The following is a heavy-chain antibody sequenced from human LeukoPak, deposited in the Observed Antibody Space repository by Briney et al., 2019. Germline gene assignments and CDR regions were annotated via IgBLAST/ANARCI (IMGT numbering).Heavy chain of an antibody. CDR2: IYPGDSDT. CDR1: GYSFTSYW. J-gene: IGHJ3*02. Sequence: GESLKISCKGSGYSFTSYWIGWVRQMPGKGLEWMGIIYPGDSDTRYSPSFQGQVTISADRSISTAYLQWSSLKASDTAMYYCARRYPAYYYGSIPRFSDAFDIWGQGTMVTVSS. V-gene: IGHV5-51*01. D-gene: IGHD3-22*01. CDR3: ARRYPAYYYGSIPRFSDAFDI.